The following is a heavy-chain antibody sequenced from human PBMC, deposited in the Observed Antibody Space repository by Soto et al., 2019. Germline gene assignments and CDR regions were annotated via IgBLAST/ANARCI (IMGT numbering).Heavy chain of an antibody. Sequence: GGSLRLSCVASGFTFSNAWMNWVRQAPGKGLEWVGRIKSRPDGGTTDYAAPVKGRFTISRDDSKKTLYLQMNSLKTEDTAVYYCTRATVGIKWGQGTLVTVSS. V-gene: IGHV3-15*01. CDR2: IKSRPDGGTT. CDR1: GFTFSNAW. CDR3: TRATVGIK. J-gene: IGHJ4*02. D-gene: IGHD6-13*01.